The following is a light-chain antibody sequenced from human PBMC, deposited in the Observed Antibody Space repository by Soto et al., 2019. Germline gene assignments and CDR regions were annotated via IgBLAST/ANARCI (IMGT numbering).Light chain of an antibody. V-gene: IGLV1-44*01. CDR2: TSN. CDR3: AAWDDSLNGVL. J-gene: IGLJ2*01. CDR1: SSNIGSNT. Sequence: QSVLTQPPSASGTPGQRVTISCSGSSSNIGSNTVNWYQQLPGTAPKLLIHTSNQRPSGVPDRFSGSKSGTSASLAISGLQSDDDADYYCAAWDDSLNGVLFGGGTKLTVL.